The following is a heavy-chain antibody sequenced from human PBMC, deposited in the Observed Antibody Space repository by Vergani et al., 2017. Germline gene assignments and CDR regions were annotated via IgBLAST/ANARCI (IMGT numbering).Heavy chain of an antibody. D-gene: IGHD2-2*01. V-gene: IGHV3-23*01. J-gene: IGHJ4*02. Sequence: EVQLLESGGGLVQPGGSLRLSCAASGFTFSSYAMSWVRQAPGKGLEWVSAISGSGGSTYYADSVKGRFTDSRDNSKNTLYQQLNSLRAEYTAVYYCAKRQGPIVVVPAATDYWGQGTLVTVSS. CDR2: ISGSGGST. CDR1: GFTFSSYA. CDR3: AKRQGPIVVVPAATDY.